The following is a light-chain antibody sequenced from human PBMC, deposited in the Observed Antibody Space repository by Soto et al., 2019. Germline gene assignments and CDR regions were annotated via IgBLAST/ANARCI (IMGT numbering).Light chain of an antibody. CDR1: QSISSW. V-gene: IGKV1-5*01. CDR3: QQYNKWPPET. J-gene: IGKJ1*01. CDR2: DAS. Sequence: DIQMTQSPSTLSASVGDRVTITCRASQSISSWLAWYQQKPGKAPKLLIYDASSLESGVPSRFSGSGSGTEFTFTISSLQSEDFAVYYCQQYNKWPPETFGQGTRWIS.